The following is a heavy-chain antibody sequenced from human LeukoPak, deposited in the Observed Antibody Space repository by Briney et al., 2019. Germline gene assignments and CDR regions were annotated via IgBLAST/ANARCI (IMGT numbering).Heavy chain of an antibody. V-gene: IGHV4-39*01. CDR3: ARHADCIGDCYRN. J-gene: IGHJ4*02. D-gene: IGHD2-21*02. CDR1: GGSIRRDGDL. Sequence: PSETLSLTCTVSGGSIRRDGDLWGWIRQPPGKGLEWIGTISRGGRTYYNPSLKSRVTISVETTKNQFSLKLSSVTATDTAVYYCARHADCIGDCYRNWGQGTLVTVYS. CDR2: ISRGGRT.